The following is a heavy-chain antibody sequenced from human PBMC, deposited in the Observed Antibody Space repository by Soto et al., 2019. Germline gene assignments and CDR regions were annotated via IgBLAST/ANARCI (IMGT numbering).Heavy chain of an antibody. V-gene: IGHV1-69*12. J-gene: IGHJ4*02. CDR1: GGTFSSYA. CDR2: IIPIFGTA. D-gene: IGHD6-25*01. CDR3: AGGEGAISERLGTRC. Sequence: QVQLVQSGAEVKKPGSSVKVSCKASGGTFSSYAISWVRQAPGQGLEWMGGIIPIFGTANYAQKFQGRVTITADEATRTAYMGRSRLRAEDTAVYYCAGGEGAISERLGTRCWGQGSLVTVSS.